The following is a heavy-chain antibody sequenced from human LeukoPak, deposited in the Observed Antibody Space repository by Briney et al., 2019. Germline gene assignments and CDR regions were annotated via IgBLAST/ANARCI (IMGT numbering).Heavy chain of an antibody. CDR1: GGSISSYY. V-gene: IGHV4-59*01. J-gene: IGHJ3*02. D-gene: IGHD6-19*01. Sequence: SETLSLTCTVSGGSISSYYGSWIRQPPGKGLEWIGYIYYSGSTNYNPSLKSRVTISVDTSKNQFSLKLSSVTAADTAVYYCARDRRRTSIAVGAFDIWGQGTMVTVSS. CDR3: ARDRRRTSIAVGAFDI. CDR2: IYYSGST.